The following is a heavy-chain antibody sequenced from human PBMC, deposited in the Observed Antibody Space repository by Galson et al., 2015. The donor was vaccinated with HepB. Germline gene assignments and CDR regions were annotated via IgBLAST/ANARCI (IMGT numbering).Heavy chain of an antibody. CDR3: ARGVGRGKPAAIPRYYYYYMDV. CDR2: MNPNSGNT. J-gene: IGHJ6*03. D-gene: IGHD2-2*01. V-gene: IGHV1-8*01. Sequence: SVKVSCKASGYTFTSYDINWVRQATGQGLEWMGWMNPNSGNTGYAQKFQGRVTMTRNTSISTAYMELSSLRSEDTAVYYCARGVGRGKPAAIPRYYYYYMDVWGKGTTVTVSS. CDR1: GYTFTSYD.